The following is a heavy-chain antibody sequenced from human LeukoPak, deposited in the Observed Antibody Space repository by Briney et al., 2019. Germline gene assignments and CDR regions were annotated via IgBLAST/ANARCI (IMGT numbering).Heavy chain of an antibody. V-gene: IGHV4-38-2*01. J-gene: IGHJ4*02. CDR1: GYSISSGYY. CDR2: IYHSGST. CDR3: ARVASSSFELDY. Sequence: SETLSLTCAVSGYSISSGYYWGWIRQPPGKGLEWIGSIYHSGSTYYNPSLKSRVTISVDTSKNQFSLKLSSVTAVDTAVYYCARVASSSFELDYWGQGTLVTVSS. D-gene: IGHD6-19*01.